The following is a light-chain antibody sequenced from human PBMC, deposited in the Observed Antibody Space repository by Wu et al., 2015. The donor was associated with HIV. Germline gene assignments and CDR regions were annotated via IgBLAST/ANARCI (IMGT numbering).Light chain of an antibody. Sequence: EIVLTQSPATLSLSPGERATLSCRASQSVSSYLAWYQQKAGQAPRLLIYGASTRATGIPARFSGSGSGTEFTLIISSLQSEDFAVYYCQQYNDWPPITFGGGTKVEIK. CDR3: QQYNDWPPIT. J-gene: IGKJ4*01. CDR1: QSVSSY. V-gene: IGKV3-15*01. CDR2: GAS.